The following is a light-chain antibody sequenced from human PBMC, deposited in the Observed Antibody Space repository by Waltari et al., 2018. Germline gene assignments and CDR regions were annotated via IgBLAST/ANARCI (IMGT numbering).Light chain of an antibody. J-gene: IGKJ2*01. CDR3: QQSYSTPMYT. CDR2: AAS. Sequence: DIQMTQSPSSLSASVGDRVTITCRAGESISNYLNWYQQKPGKAPELLIYAASSLQGGVPSRFSGSGSGTDVTLTISSLQPEDFATYYCQQSYSTPMYTFGPGTKL. V-gene: IGKV1-39*01. CDR1: ESISNY.